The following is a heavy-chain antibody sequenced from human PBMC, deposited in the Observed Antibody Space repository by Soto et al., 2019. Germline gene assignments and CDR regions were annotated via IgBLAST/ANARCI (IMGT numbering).Heavy chain of an antibody. CDR2: IYHSGST. CDR1: GGSISSSNW. D-gene: IGHD3-22*01. J-gene: IGHJ4*02. Sequence: SETLSLTCAVSGGSISSSNWWSWVRQPPGKGLEWIGEIYHSGSTNYNPSLKSRVTISVDKSKNQFSLKLSSVTAADTAVYYCARVAGDSSGYYYNYYFDYWGRGTLVTVSS. CDR3: ARVAGDSSGYYYNYYFDY. V-gene: IGHV4-4*02.